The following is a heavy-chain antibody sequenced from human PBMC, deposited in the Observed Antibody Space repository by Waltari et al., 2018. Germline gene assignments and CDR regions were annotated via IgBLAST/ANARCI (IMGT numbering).Heavy chain of an antibody. V-gene: IGHV4-39*01. J-gene: IGHJ5*02. CDR3: ARQGIAVEGWFDP. D-gene: IGHD6-19*01. CDR2: IYYSGST. Sequence: QLQLQESGPGLVKPSETLSLTCPVSGGSISRSSYYWGWIRQPPGKGLEWIGSIYYSGSTYYNPSLKSRVTISVDTSKNQFSLKLSSVTAADTAVYYCARQGIAVEGWFDPWGQGTLVTVSS. CDR1: GGSISRSSYY.